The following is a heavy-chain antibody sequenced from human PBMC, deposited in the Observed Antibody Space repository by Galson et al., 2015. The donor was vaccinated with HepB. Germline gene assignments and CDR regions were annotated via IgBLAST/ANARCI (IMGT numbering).Heavy chain of an antibody. V-gene: IGHV1-69*13. D-gene: IGHD6-13*01. CDR1: GGTFISYA. CDR3: ARDHGLSSAAGEYYFDY. Sequence: SVKVSCKASGGTFISYAISCVRQAPGQGLEWMGGIIPIFGTANYAQKFQGRVTITADESTSTAYMELSSLRSEDTAVYYCARDHGLSSAAGEYYFDYWGQGTLGTVSS. CDR2: IIPIFGTA. J-gene: IGHJ4*02.